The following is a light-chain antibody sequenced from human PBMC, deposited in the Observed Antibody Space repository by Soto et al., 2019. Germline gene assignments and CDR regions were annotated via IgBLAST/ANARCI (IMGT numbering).Light chain of an antibody. CDR1: SSDVGGYHY. V-gene: IGLV2-8*01. CDR3: SSFAGNNNLV. J-gene: IGLJ2*01. CDR2: EVS. Sequence: QSVLTQPPSASGSPGQSVTISCTGTSSDVGGYHYVSWYQQHPGKAPKLMISEVSKRPSGVPDRFSGSKSGNTASLTVSGLQAEDEADYYCSSFAGNNNLVFGGGTKLTVL.